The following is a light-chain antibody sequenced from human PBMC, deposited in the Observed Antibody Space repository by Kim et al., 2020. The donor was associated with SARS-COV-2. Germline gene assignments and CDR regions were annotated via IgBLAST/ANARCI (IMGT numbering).Light chain of an antibody. J-gene: IGLJ3*02. Sequence: ELTQPPSTSGTPGQRVTISCSGSSSNVGLHFVNWYQQLPGTAPKVFIYNDYQRPSGVPDRLSGSRSGTSASLAISGLQSEDEADYYCATWDVSLNGWVFGGGTQLTVL. CDR2: NDY. V-gene: IGLV1-44*01. CDR1: SSNVGLHF. CDR3: ATWDVSLNGWV.